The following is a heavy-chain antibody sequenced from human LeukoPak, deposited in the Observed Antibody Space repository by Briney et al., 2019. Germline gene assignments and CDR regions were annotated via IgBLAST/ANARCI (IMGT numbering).Heavy chain of an antibody. D-gene: IGHD3-16*01. CDR1: LGSISSYY. J-gene: IGHJ6*03. CDR3: ARGPLGGYYMDV. V-gene: IGHV4-59*01. CDR2: IYYSGST. Sequence: SETPSVTRVDSLGSISSYYWRSMRPPPGERLGRSGYIYYSGSTNYNPSLKSRVTISVDTSKNQFSLKLSSVTAADTAVYYCARGPLGGYYMDVWGKGTTVTVSS.